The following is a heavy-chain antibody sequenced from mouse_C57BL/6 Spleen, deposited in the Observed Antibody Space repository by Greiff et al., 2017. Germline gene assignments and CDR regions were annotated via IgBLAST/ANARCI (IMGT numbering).Heavy chain of an antibody. J-gene: IGHJ4*01. CDR2: ISSGSSTI. V-gene: IGHV5-17*01. CDR3: ARRGYDYDEGDYYAMDY. Sequence: EVKLVESGGGLVKPGGSLKLSCAASGFTFSDYGMHWVRQAPEKGLEWVAYISSGSSTIYYADTVKGRFTISRDNAKNTLFLQMTSLRSDDTAMYYCARRGYDYDEGDYYAMDYWGQGTSVTVAS. D-gene: IGHD2-4*01. CDR1: GFTFSDYG.